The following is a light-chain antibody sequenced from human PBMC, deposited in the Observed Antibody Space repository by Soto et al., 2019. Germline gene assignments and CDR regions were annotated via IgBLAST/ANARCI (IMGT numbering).Light chain of an antibody. V-gene: IGKV1-5*03. CDR3: QQYNSYPGT. Sequence: DIQMTQSPSTLSASVGDRVTITCRASQSISSWLAWYQQKPGKAPKLLIYKASSLESGVPSRFSGSGSGTELTITISSLQPDDFASYYCQQYNSYPGTFGQGTKVEIK. CDR1: QSISSW. J-gene: IGKJ1*01. CDR2: KAS.